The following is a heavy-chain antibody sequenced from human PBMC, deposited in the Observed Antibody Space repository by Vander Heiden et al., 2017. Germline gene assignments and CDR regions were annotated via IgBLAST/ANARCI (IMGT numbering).Heavy chain of an antibody. D-gene: IGHD5-12*01. CDR2: ISWNSDSI. CDR1: GFTFNDYA. CDR3: AKDMRRDILATVDY. J-gene: IGHJ4*02. V-gene: IGHV3-9*01. Sequence: EVQLVESGGGLVQPGRSLRLSCAASGFTFNDYAMHWVRQAPGKGLEWVSGISWNSDSIGYADSVKGRFTISRDNAKNSLYLQMNSLRTEDTAFYYCAKDMRRDILATVDYWGQGTLVTVSS.